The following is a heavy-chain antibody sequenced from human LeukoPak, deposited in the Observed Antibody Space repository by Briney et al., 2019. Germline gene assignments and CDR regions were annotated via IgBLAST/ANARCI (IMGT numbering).Heavy chain of an antibody. Sequence: GGSLRLSCAASGFTFSSYWMSWVRQAPGKGLEWVSAISGSGGSTYYADSVKGRFTISRDNSKNTLYLQMNSLRAEDTAVYYCAKVLLWFGELGGPSDYWGQGNLVTVSS. J-gene: IGHJ4*02. CDR1: GFTFSSYW. CDR3: AKVLLWFGELGGPSDY. D-gene: IGHD3-10*01. V-gene: IGHV3-23*01. CDR2: ISGSGGST.